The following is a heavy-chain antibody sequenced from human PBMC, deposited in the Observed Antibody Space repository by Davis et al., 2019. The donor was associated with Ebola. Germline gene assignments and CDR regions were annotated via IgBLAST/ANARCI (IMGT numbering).Heavy chain of an antibody. V-gene: IGHV3-23*01. J-gene: IGHJ4*02. CDR1: GFTFSSYA. D-gene: IGHD4-17*01. Sequence: PGGSLRLSCAASGFTFSSYAMSWVRQAPGKGLEWVSAISGSGGSTYYADSVKGRFTISRDNSKNTLYLQMNSLRAEDTAVYYCTTGNGDYGPGDYWGQGTLVTVSS. CDR2: ISGSGGST. CDR3: TTGNGDYGPGDY.